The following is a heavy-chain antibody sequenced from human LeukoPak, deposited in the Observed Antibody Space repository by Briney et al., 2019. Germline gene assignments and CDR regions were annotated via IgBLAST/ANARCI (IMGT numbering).Heavy chain of an antibody. CDR1: GGSISNYY. V-gene: IGHV4-59*08. J-gene: IGHJ4*02. D-gene: IGHD3-22*01. CDR3: GRRTYDSSDDSFDY. Sequence: SETLSLTCTVSGGSISNYYWSWIRHPPGKGLEWIGYIYYSGSTNYNPSLKSRVTMSLDTSKNQFSLKLSSVTAADTAVYYCGRRTYDSSDDSFDYWGQGTLVTVSS. CDR2: IYYSGST.